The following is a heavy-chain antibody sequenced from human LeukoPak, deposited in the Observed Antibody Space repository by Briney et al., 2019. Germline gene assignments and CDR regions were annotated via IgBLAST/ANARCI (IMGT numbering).Heavy chain of an antibody. CDR1: GGSFSGYY. D-gene: IGHD2-21*01. CDR2: ITSAGGGA. Sequence: ETLSLTCAVYGGSFSGYYWSWIRQPPGKGLEWVSSITSAGGGAYYPDSVKGRFTISRDNSKNTLYLQMNSLRAEDTTVYYCAPLGCEDWGQGTLVTVSS. J-gene: IGHJ4*02. CDR3: APLGCED. V-gene: IGHV3-23*01.